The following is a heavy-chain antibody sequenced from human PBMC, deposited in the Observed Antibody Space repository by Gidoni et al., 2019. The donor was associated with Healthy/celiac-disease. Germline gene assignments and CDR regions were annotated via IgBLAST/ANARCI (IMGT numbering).Heavy chain of an antibody. CDR3: ARGSPRVLFLRGGWFDP. D-gene: IGHD3-3*01. CDR1: GRPFSGYY. Sequence: QVLLQLWGAGLLQPSETLSLTCAVYGRPFSGYYWSWIRQPPGKGLEWIGEINHSGGTNYNPSLKIRGTISVDTSKNQFSLKLSAVTAADTAAYYCARGSPRVLFLRGGWFDPWGQGTLVTVSS. CDR2: INHSGGT. J-gene: IGHJ5*02. V-gene: IGHV4-34*01.